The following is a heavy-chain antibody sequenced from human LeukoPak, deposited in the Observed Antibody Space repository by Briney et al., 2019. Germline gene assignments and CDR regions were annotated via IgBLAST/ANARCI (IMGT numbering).Heavy chain of an antibody. CDR1: GGSNSSSSYY. CDR2: IYYSGST. D-gene: IGHD3/OR15-3a*01. V-gene: IGHV4-39*01. Sequence: NPSETLSLTCTVSGGSNSSSSYYWGWIRQPPGKGLEWIGSIYYSGSTYYNPSLKSRVTISVDTSKNQFSLKLSSVTAADTAVYFCATDFSDDFYHNSFDIWGQGTMVTVSS. CDR3: ATDFSDDFYHNSFDI. J-gene: IGHJ3*02.